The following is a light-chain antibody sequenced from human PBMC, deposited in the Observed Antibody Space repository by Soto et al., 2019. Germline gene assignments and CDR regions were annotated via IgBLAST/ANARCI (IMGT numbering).Light chain of an antibody. CDR3: QQYNNWPLT. J-gene: IGKJ3*01. CDR2: SAS. V-gene: IGKV3-15*01. CDR1: QSVDIH. Sequence: EIVMTQSPATLSMSPGERAALSCRASQSVDIHLAWYQQKPGQAPRLLIYSASTRATGIPARFSASGSGTEFTLTISSLQSEDFAVYYCQQYNNWPLTFGPGTRVDIK.